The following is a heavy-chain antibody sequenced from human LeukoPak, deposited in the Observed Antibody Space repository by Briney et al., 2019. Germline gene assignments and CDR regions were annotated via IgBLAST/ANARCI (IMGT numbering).Heavy chain of an antibody. V-gene: IGHV5-51*01. J-gene: IGHJ4*02. D-gene: IGHD6-13*01. CDR2: IYPSDSDT. Sequence: GESLKISCKGSGYSFTSYWIGWVRQMPGKGLEWMGIIYPSDSDTRYSPSFQGQVTISADKSISTAYLQWSSLKASDSAMYYCARVLSSRLRGFDYWDQGTLVTVSS. CDR1: GYSFTSYW. CDR3: ARVLSSRLRGFDY.